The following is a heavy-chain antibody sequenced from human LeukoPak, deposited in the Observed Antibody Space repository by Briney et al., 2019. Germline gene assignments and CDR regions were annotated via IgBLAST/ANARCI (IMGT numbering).Heavy chain of an antibody. D-gene: IGHD1-1*01. CDR2: ISYDGSNK. CDR3: TKGQLRFDP. J-gene: IGHJ5*02. Sequence: PGRSLRLSCAASGFTFSSYAMHWVRQAPGKGLEWVAVISYDGSNKYYADSVKGRFTISRDNSKNTLYLQMNSLRAEDTAVYYCTKGQLRFDPWGQGTLVTVSS. CDR1: GFTFSSYA. V-gene: IGHV3-30-3*01.